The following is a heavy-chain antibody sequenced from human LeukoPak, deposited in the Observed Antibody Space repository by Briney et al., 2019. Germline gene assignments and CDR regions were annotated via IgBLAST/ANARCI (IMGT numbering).Heavy chain of an antibody. CDR1: GYTFTSYA. D-gene: IGHD3-3*01. CDR3: ARECLGWSGYYSVGDY. J-gene: IGHJ4*02. V-gene: IGHV1-3*01. CDR2: INAGNGNT. Sequence: GASVKVSCKASGYTFTSYAMHWVRQAPGQRLEWMGWINAGNGNTKYSQKFQGRVTITRDTSASTAYMELSSLRSEDTAVYYCARECLGWSGYYSVGDYWGQGTLVTVSS.